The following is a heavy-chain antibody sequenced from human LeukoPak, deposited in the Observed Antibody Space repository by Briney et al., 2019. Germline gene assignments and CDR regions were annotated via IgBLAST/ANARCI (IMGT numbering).Heavy chain of an antibody. CDR3: AILNYDFWSGYWRNYYMDV. CDR2: ISSSSSYI. V-gene: IGHV3-21*01. CDR1: GFTVRSNY. J-gene: IGHJ6*03. D-gene: IGHD3-3*01. Sequence: GGSLRLSCVASGFTVRSNYVSWVRQAPGKGLEWVSSISSSSSYIYYADSVKGRFTISRDNAKNSLYLQMNSLRAEDTAVYYCAILNYDFWSGYWRNYYMDVWGKGTTVTVSS.